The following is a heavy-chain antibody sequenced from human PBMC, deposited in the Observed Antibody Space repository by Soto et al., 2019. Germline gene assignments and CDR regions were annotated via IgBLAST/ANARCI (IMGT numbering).Heavy chain of an antibody. Sequence: QVQLQQWGAGLLKPSETLSLTCGVYGASFSGSYWSWIRQPPGGGLEWIGEINDSGSTNYNPSLKRRVTISVDTATSQCSMKLRSVIAADTAVYYCASGRETENYWGQGTLVTVSS. CDR1: GASFSGSY. J-gene: IGHJ4*02. V-gene: IGHV4-34*01. CDR2: INDSGST. CDR3: ASGRETENY.